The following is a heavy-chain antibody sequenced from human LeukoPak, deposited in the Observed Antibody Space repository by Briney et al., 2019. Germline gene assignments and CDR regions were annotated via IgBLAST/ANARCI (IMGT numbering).Heavy chain of an antibody. Sequence: ASVKVSCKVSGYTLTELSMHWVRQAPGKGLEWMVGFDPEDGETIYAQKFQGRVTMTEDTSTDTAYMELSSLRSEDTAVYYCNGYTHYYYYGMDVWGQGTTVTVSS. D-gene: IGHD3-16*01. CDR3: NGYTHYYYYGMDV. V-gene: IGHV1-24*01. CDR1: GYTLTELS. CDR2: FDPEDGET. J-gene: IGHJ6*02.